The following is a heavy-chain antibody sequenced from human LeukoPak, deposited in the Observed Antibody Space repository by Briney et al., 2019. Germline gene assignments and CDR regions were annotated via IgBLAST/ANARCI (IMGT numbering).Heavy chain of an antibody. CDR1: GFTFSSYW. CDR3: ARGSVENWFDP. D-gene: IGHD5-24*01. CDR2: IKHDGNDK. Sequence: SGGSLRLSCAASGFTFSSYWMSWVRQAPGKGLEWVANIKHDGNDKYYVDSVKGRFTISRDNARNSLYLQMDSLRAEDTAVYYCARGSVENWFDPWGQGTLVTVSS. V-gene: IGHV3-7*01. J-gene: IGHJ5*02.